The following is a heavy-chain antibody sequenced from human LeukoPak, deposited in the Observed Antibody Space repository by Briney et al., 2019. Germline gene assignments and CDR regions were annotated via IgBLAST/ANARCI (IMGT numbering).Heavy chain of an antibody. CDR3: VRAVSVSSYYFDC. J-gene: IGHJ4*02. CDR2: ISSSSSYT. D-gene: IGHD5/OR15-5a*01. Sequence: GGSLRLSCASSGFTFSDYYMSWIRQAPGKGLEWISYISSSSSYTNYVDSVKGRFTISRDNAKNSLYLQMNSLRAEDTAVYYCVRAVSVSSYYFDCWGQGTLVTVSS. V-gene: IGHV3-11*05. CDR1: GFTFSDYY.